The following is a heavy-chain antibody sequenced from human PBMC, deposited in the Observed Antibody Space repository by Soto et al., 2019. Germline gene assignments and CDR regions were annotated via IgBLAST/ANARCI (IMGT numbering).Heavy chain of an antibody. CDR3: ARDRGIVIFPTKTSYQAMDV. D-gene: IGHD2-15*01. J-gene: IGHJ6*02. CDR2: LYSGGST. Sequence: GGSLRLSCAASGISVSDKFMTWIRQAPGKGLEWVSVLYSGGSTYYADSVKGRFTISRDSSKNMLYLQMNNLRAEDTAVYYCARDRGIVIFPTKTSYQAMDVWGQGTTVTVSS. CDR1: GISVSDKF. V-gene: IGHV3-53*01.